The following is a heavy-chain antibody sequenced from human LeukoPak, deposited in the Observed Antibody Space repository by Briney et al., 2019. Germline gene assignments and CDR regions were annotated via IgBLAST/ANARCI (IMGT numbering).Heavy chain of an antibody. CDR1: GFTFSSYA. Sequence: GGTLRLSCAASGFTFSSYAMSWVRQAPGKGLEWVSAISGSGGSTYYADSVKGRFTISRDNSKNTLYLQMNSLRAEDTAVYYCAKDILYYYGSGSYYSGTRFDYWGQGTLVTVSS. CDR3: AKDILYYYGSGSYYSGTRFDY. CDR2: ISGSGGST. J-gene: IGHJ4*02. D-gene: IGHD3-10*01. V-gene: IGHV3-23*01.